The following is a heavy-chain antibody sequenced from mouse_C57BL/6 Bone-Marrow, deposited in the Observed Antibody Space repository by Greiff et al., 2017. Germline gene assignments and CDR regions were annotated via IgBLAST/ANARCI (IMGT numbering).Heavy chain of an antibody. Sequence: VQLQQPGAELVRPGSSVKLSCKASGYTFTSYWMHWVKQRPGQGLEWIGMIHPNSGSTNYNEKFKSKATLTVDKSSSTAYMQLSSLTSEDSAVYYCERGDGDYEFDYWGQGTTLTVSS. V-gene: IGHV1-64*01. CDR1: GYTFTSYW. J-gene: IGHJ2*01. CDR2: IHPNSGST. CDR3: ERGDGDYEFDY. D-gene: IGHD2-13*01.